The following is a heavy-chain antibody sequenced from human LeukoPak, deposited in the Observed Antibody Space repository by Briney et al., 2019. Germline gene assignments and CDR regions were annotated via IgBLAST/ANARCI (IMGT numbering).Heavy chain of an antibody. D-gene: IGHD4-4*01. CDR3: AKTVTTPYYYYGMDV. Sequence: GGSLRLSCAASGFTTSSYAMSWVRQAAGKGLEWVSAISGSGGSTYYADSVKGRFTISRDNSKNTLYLQMNSLRAEDTAVYYCAKTVTTPYYYYGMDVWGQGTTVTVSS. CDR1: GFTTSSYA. CDR2: ISGSGGST. V-gene: IGHV3-23*01. J-gene: IGHJ6*02.